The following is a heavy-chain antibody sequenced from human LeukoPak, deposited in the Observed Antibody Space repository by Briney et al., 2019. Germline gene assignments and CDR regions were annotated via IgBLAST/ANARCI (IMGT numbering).Heavy chain of an antibody. V-gene: IGHV1-69*13. D-gene: IGHD6-19*01. Sequence: ASVKVSCKASGGTFSSYAISWVRQAPGQGLEWMGGITPIFGTANYAQKFQGRVTITADESTSTAYMELSSLSSEDTAVYYCASPGGSGWYNWFDPWGQGTLVTVSS. CDR2: ITPIFGTA. CDR1: GGTFSSYA. J-gene: IGHJ5*02. CDR3: ASPGGSGWYNWFDP.